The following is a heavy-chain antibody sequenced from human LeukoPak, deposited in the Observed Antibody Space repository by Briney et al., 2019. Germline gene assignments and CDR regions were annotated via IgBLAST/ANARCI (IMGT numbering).Heavy chain of an antibody. Sequence: GASVKVSCKASGYTFTGYYMHWVRQAPGQRLGWMGWINPNSGVTNHAQKFQGRVTMTRDTSISTAYMELRRPRSDDTAVYYCARDGMDTKGLAYCGGDCYSWGQGTLVTVSS. J-gene: IGHJ5*02. V-gene: IGHV1-2*02. CDR2: INPNSGVT. D-gene: IGHD2-21*01. CDR1: GYTFTGYY. CDR3: ARDGMDTKGLAYCGGDCYS.